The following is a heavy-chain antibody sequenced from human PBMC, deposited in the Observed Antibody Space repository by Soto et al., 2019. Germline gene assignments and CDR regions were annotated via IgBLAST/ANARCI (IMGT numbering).Heavy chain of an antibody. D-gene: IGHD3-10*01. Sequence: GGSLRLSCAASGFTFSGSAMHWVRQASGKGLEWVGRIRSKANSYATAYAASVKGRFTISRDDSKNTAYLQMNSLKTEDTAVYYCTIGQDYYYGSGSYYNPFDYWGQGTLVTVSS. CDR3: TIGQDYYYGSGSYYNPFDY. J-gene: IGHJ4*02. V-gene: IGHV3-73*01. CDR2: IRSKANSYAT. CDR1: GFTFSGSA.